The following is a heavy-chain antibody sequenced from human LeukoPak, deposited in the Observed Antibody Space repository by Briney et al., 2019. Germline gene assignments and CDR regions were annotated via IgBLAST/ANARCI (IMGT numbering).Heavy chain of an antibody. CDR1: GDSITSGGYS. D-gene: IGHD2-21*02. V-gene: IGHV4-31*03. CDR2: IHYSGST. J-gene: IGHJ5*02. CDR3: ARDQRAYCGGDCYSSWFDP. Sequence: SETLSLTCSVSGDSITSGGYSWSWIRQHPGKGLEWIGYIHYSGSTYYNPSLKSRVTITVDTSKNQFSLKLSSVTAADTAVYYCARDQRAYCGGDCYSSWFDPWGQGTLVTVSS.